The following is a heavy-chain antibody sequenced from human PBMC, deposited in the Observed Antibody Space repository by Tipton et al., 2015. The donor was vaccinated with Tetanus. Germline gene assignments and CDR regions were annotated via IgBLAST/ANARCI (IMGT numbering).Heavy chain of an antibody. J-gene: IGHJ4*02. D-gene: IGHD1-14*01. CDR3: ARGTGDY. CDR1: GASFSDYY. CDR2: INHSGNT. V-gene: IGHV4-34*01. Sequence: TLSLTCAVYGASFSDYYWSWIRQAPGKGLEWIGEINHSGNTNHNPSLKSRVTLSVDTSMNQFSLKLSSVTAADTAVYYCARGTGDYWGQGTLVTVSS.